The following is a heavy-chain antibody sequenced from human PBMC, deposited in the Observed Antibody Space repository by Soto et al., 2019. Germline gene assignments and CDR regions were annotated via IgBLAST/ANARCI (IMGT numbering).Heavy chain of an antibody. CDR2: IYYSGST. D-gene: IGHD3-10*01. CDR3: ARQSVGPYGSGSYFDY. J-gene: IGHJ4*02. V-gene: IGHV4-59*08. CDR1: GGSISSYY. Sequence: QVQLQESGPGLVKPSETLSLTCTVSGGSISSYYWSWIRQPPGKGLEWIGYIYYSGSTNYNPSLKSRVTISVDTSKNPFSLKLSSVPAADTAVYYCARQSVGPYGSGSYFDYWGQGTLVTVSS.